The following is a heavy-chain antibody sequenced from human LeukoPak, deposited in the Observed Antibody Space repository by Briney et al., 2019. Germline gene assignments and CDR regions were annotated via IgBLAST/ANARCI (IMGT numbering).Heavy chain of an antibody. D-gene: IGHD5-24*01. CDR2: ISAYNGNT. CDR1: GYTFTNYG. Sequence: ASVKVSCKASGYTFTNYGISWVRQAPGQGLEWMGWISAYNGNTNYAQKLQGRVTMTTDTSASTVYMELRSLRSDDTAVYYCARDLGDGYNLVDYWGQGTLVTVSS. J-gene: IGHJ4*02. CDR3: ARDLGDGYNLVDY. V-gene: IGHV1-18*01.